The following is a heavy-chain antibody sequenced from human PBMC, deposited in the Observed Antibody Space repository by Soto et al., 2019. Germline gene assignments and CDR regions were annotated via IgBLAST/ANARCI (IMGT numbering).Heavy chain of an antibody. CDR1: GYIFTSYG. D-gene: IGHD2-8*02. J-gene: IGHJ4*02. V-gene: IGHV1-18*01. CDR2: ISAYNGDT. CDR3: ARTRGYCTGGTCYFDY. Sequence: ASVKVSCKASGYIFTSYGISWVRQAPGQGPEWMRWISAYNGDTNYAQKLQGRVTMTTDTSTTTAYMELRSLGSDDTAVYYCARTRGYCTGGTCYFDYWGQGTLVTVSS.